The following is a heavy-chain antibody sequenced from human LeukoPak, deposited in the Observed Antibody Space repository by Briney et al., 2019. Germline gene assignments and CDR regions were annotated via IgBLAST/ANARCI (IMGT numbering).Heavy chain of an antibody. V-gene: IGHV3-74*01. CDR3: ARVIGLYGSGSGYNFDY. D-gene: IGHD3-10*01. CDR2: YNTDGSTT. CDR1: GYTCSGFI. J-gene: IGHJ4*02. Sequence: GGSQSLTCASCGYTCSGFITHGGGLPTERGLVGVSRYNTDGSTTPHANSAKGRFTIPRDNAKDSLSVQMNSQRSEDTAVYYCARVIGLYGSGSGYNFDYWGQGPLVTASS.